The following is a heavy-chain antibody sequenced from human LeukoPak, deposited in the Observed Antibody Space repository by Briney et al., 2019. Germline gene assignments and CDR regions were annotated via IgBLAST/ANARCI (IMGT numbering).Heavy chain of an antibody. V-gene: IGHV3-33*01. D-gene: IGHD4-23*01. Sequence: PGRSLRLSCAASGFTFSSYGMHWVRQAPGKGLEWVAVIWYDASNKYYADSVKGRFSISRDNSKNTLYLQMNSLRAEDTAVYYCARAAGGGGNRFDYWGQGTLVTVSS. CDR3: ARAAGGGGNRFDY. CDR1: GFTFSSYG. J-gene: IGHJ4*02. CDR2: IWYDASNK.